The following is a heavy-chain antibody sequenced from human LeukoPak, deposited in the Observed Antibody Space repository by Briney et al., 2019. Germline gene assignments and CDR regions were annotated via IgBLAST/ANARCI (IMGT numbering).Heavy chain of an antibody. D-gene: IGHD3-10*01. J-gene: IGHJ4*02. V-gene: IGHV1-69*04. Sequence: SVKVSCKASGGTFSSYAISWVRQAPGQGLEWMGRIIPILGIANYAQKFQGRVTITADKSTSTAYMELSSLRSEDTAVYYCARSMVRGLMGYFDYWGQGTLVTVSS. CDR1: GGTFSSYA. CDR3: ARSMVRGLMGYFDY. CDR2: IIPILGIA.